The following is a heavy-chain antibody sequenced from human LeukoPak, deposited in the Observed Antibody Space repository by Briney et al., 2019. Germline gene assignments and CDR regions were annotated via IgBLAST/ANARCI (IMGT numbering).Heavy chain of an antibody. CDR1: GFTFNNYA. CDR3: GKRELWHGSGEDA. J-gene: IGHJ6*02. D-gene: IGHD3-10*01. V-gene: IGHV3-23*01. Sequence: GGSLRLSCAASGFTFNNYAMSWFRQTPGKGLEWVSAISGSGDRTYYAESVKGRFSISRDNSKNTLYLQVHSLRAEDTAVYYCGKRELWHGSGEDAWGQGTTVTVS. CDR2: ISGSGDRT.